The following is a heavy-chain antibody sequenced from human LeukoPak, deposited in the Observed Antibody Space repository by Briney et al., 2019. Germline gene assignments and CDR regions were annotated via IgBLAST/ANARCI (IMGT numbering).Heavy chain of an antibody. V-gene: IGHV3-7*03. Sequence: GGSLRLSCAASGFTFSVYWMTWVRQAPGKGVEWVGNIKQDGSENYYVDSVKGRFTFSRDNAQNSLYLQMNSLRADDTAVYYCARDAGHGMDVWGKGTTVTVSS. CDR1: GFTFSVYW. CDR2: IKQDGSEN. CDR3: ARDAGHGMDV. J-gene: IGHJ6*04.